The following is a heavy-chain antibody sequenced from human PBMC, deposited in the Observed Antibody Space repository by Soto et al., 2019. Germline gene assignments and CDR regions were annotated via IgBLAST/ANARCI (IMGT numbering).Heavy chain of an antibody. Sequence: QVQLVESGGGVVQPGKSLRLSCVASGFTFISYGMHWVRQAPGKGLEWLTVISYDGRNKYYADSVKGRFIISRDTSSNRLSLQMNSLTSEDTAVYYCARSRGDGSGRSYLNYWGQGILVTVSS. CDR1: GFTFISYG. CDR3: ARSRGDGSGRSYLNY. CDR2: ISYDGRNK. V-gene: IGHV3-30*19. D-gene: IGHD3-10*01. J-gene: IGHJ4*02.